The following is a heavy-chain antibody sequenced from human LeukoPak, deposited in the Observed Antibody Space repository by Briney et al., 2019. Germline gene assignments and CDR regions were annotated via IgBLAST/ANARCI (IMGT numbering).Heavy chain of an antibody. D-gene: IGHD3-10*01. J-gene: IGHJ4*02. CDR3: ARGFYGAGSHFDY. V-gene: IGHV4-30-2*01. CDR2: IFHTGHT. Sequence: SQTLSLTCAVSGGSISSGDFPWSWIRQPPGKGLEWIGYIFHTGHTSYNPSLKSRVTISVDMSKDQLSLRLTSVTAADTAVYYCARGFYGAGSHFDYWGQGTLVTVSS. CDR1: GGSISSGDFP.